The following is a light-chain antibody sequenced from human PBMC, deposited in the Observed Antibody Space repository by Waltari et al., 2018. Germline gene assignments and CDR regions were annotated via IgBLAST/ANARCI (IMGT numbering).Light chain of an antibody. CDR2: EVS. J-gene: IGLJ1*01. CDR1: DSDVGAYDF. CDR3: SSYTTSSAPGV. Sequence: QSALTQPASVSGSPGQSITISCSGTDSDVGAYDFVSWYQQHPGKAPHLIIYEVSNRPSGISNRFSGLQAEDEADYFCSSYTTSSAPGVFGTGTRVTVL. V-gene: IGLV2-14*01.